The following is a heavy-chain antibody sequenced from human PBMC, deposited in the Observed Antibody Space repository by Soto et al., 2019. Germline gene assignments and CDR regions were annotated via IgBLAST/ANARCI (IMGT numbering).Heavy chain of an antibody. Sequence: GGSLRLSCAASGFTFSSYAMSWVRQAPGKGLEWVSAISGSGGSTYYAASVKGRFTISRDNSKNTLYLQMNSLRAEDTAVYYCAKDPHYYDSSGYYYEGAFDIWGQGTMVTVSS. CDR2: ISGSGGST. D-gene: IGHD3-22*01. CDR3: AKDPHYYDSSGYYYEGAFDI. CDR1: GFTFSSYA. V-gene: IGHV3-23*01. J-gene: IGHJ3*02.